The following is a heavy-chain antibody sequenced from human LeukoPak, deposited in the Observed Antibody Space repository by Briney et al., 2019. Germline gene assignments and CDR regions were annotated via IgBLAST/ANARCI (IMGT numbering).Heavy chain of an antibody. D-gene: IGHD3-22*01. V-gene: IGHV1-2*02. CDR2: INSKNGGT. CDR3: ARPPRREYYDSSGYHDY. Sequence: AASVKVSCKASGYIFTDYFMHWVRQAAGQGLEWMGWINSKNGGTNHAQKFQGRVTMTRDTTITTAYMEVRGLTSDDTAVYYCARPPRREYYDSSGYHDYWGQGTLVTVSS. J-gene: IGHJ4*02. CDR1: GYIFTDYF.